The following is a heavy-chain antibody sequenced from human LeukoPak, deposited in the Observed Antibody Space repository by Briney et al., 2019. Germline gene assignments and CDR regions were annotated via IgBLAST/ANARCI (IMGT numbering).Heavy chain of an antibody. CDR1: GGSISGYY. CDR3: ARESAIAAAGDAFDI. J-gene: IGHJ3*02. D-gene: IGHD6-13*01. V-gene: IGHV4-59*01. Sequence: SETLSLTCTVSGGSISGYYWSWIRQPPGKGLEWIGYIYYSGSTNYNPSLKSRVTISVDTSKNQFSLKLSSVTAADTAVYYCARESAIAAAGDAFDIWGQGTMATVSS. CDR2: IYYSGST.